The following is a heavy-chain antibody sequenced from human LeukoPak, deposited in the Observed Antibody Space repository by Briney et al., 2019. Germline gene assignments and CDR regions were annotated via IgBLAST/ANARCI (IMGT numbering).Heavy chain of an antibody. CDR2: ISSSSSYI. V-gene: IGHV3-21*01. Sequence: GGSLRLSCAASGFTFSSYSMNWVRQAPGKGLEWVSSISSSSSYIYYADSVKGRFTISRDNAKNSLYLQMNSLRAEDTAVYYCARDSFGSSGYPGNYWGQGTLVTVSS. J-gene: IGHJ4*02. CDR3: ARDSFGSSGYPGNY. D-gene: IGHD3-22*01. CDR1: GFTFSSYS.